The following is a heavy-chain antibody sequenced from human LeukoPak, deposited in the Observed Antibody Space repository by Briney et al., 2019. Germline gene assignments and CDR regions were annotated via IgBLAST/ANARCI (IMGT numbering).Heavy chain of an antibody. V-gene: IGHV3-23*01. D-gene: IGHD3-22*01. CDR2: ISGSGGST. CDR3: AKMTGKYYYDSSGYLDY. J-gene: IGHJ4*02. CDR1: GFTFNNYA. Sequence: GGSLRLSCAASGFTFNNYALSWVRQAPGKGLEWVSAISGSGGSTYYADSVKGRFTISRDTSKNTLYLQMNSLRAEDTAVYYCAKMTGKYYYDSSGYLDYWGQGTLVTVSS.